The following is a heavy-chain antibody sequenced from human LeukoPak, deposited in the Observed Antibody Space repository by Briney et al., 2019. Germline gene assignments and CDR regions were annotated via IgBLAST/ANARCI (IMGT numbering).Heavy chain of an antibody. V-gene: IGHV4-59*08. Sequence: SETLSLTCTVSGGSISSYYWSWIRQPPGKGLEWIGYIYYSGGTNYNPSLKSRVTISVDTSKNQFSLKLSSVTAADTAVYYCARSGYFPDWYFDLWGRGTLVTVSS. D-gene: IGHD3-22*01. J-gene: IGHJ2*01. CDR3: ARSGYFPDWYFDL. CDR1: GGSISSYY. CDR2: IYYSGGT.